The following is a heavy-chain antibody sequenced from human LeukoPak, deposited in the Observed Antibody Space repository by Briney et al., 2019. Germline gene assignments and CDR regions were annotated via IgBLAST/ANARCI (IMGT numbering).Heavy chain of an antibody. Sequence: PSETLSLTCTVSGYSISSGYYWGWIRQPPGKGLEWIGSIYHSGSTNYNPSLKSRVTISVDTSRNQFSLKLSSVTAADTAVYYCARWWGFDPWGQGTLVTVSS. D-gene: IGHD2-15*01. CDR2: IYHSGST. V-gene: IGHV4-38-2*02. CDR1: GYSISSGYY. J-gene: IGHJ5*02. CDR3: ARWWGFDP.